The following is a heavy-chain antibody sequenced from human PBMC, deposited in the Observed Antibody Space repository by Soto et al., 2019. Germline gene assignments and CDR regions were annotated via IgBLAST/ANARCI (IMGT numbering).Heavy chain of an antibody. D-gene: IGHD6-19*01. CDR3: ARSIAVAGSHYYYMDV. J-gene: IGHJ6*03. CDR1: GGTFSSYT. V-gene: IGHV1-69*02. CDR2: IIPILGIA. Sequence: QVQLVQSGAEVKKPGSSVKVSCKASGGTFSSYTISWVRQAPGQGLEWMGRIIPILGIANYAQKFQGRVTITADKSPSTAYMELSSLRSEDTAVYYCARSIAVAGSHYYYMDVWGKGTTVTVSS.